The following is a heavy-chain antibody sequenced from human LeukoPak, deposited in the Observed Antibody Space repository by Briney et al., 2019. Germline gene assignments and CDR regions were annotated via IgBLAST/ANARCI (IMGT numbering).Heavy chain of an antibody. D-gene: IGHD1-1*01. CDR1: GFTFSSYG. J-gene: IGHJ4*02. V-gene: IGHV3-30*02. CDR2: IRYDGSNK. Sequence: GGSLRLSCAASGFTFSSYGMHWVRQAPGKGLEWVAFIRYDGSNKYYADSVKGRFTISRDNSKNTLYLQMNSLRAEDTAVYYCAKGLSNWNAIDYWGQGALVTVSS. CDR3: AKGLSNWNAIDY.